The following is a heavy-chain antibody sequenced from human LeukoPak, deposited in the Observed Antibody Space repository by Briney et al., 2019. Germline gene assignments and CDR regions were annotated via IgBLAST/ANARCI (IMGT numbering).Heavy chain of an antibody. J-gene: IGHJ4*02. Sequence: GGSLRLSCSGSGFTFSTFRMNWVRQAPGKGLAWVSYIRGGGSPIYYADSVKGRFTISRDNAKNSLYLQMNSLRDEDTAVYYCTRDPHALDYWGQGTLVTVSS. CDR1: GFTFSTFR. V-gene: IGHV3-48*02. CDR2: IRGGGSPI. CDR3: TRDPHALDY.